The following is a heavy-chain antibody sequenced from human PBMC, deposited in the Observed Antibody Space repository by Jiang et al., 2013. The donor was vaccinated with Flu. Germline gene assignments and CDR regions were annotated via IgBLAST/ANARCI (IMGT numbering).Heavy chain of an antibody. J-gene: IGHJ6*02. CDR3: ARSYSVTTRAPWWLVVGMDV. Sequence: SGYTFTSYYMHWVRQAPGQGLEWMGIINPSGGSTSYAQKFQGRVTMTRDTSTSTVYMELSSLRSEDTAVYYCARSYSVTTRAPWWLVVGMDVWGQGTTVTVSS. CDR2: INPSGGST. V-gene: IGHV1-46*01. CDR1: GYTFTSYY. D-gene: IGHD2-8*02.